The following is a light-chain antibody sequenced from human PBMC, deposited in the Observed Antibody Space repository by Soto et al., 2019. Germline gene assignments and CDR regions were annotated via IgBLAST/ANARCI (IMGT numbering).Light chain of an antibody. CDR2: GAS. J-gene: IGKJ2*01. CDR1: QSVSSNY. Sequence: EIVLTQSPGTLSLSPGERATLSCRASQSVSSNYLAWYQQKPGQAPRILIYGASSRATGIPDRFSGSGSGTDFALTISRLEPGDFAVYYCQQYGSSPLYTFGQGTKLEIK. V-gene: IGKV3-20*01. CDR3: QQYGSSPLYT.